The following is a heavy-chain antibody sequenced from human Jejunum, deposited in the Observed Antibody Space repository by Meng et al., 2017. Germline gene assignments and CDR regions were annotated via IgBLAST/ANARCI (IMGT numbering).Heavy chain of an antibody. Sequence: GSLRLSCNVSGYFISSGYYWGWIRQPPGKGLEWIGNIYQSGGTYYNSSLKSRVTISVDTAKNQFSLKLDSVTATDTATYYCARMGNLLGFGPTYWGRGTQVT. CDR1: GYFISSGYY. CDR3: ARMGNLLGFGPTY. J-gene: IGHJ4*02. CDR2: IYQSGGT. D-gene: IGHD7-27*01. V-gene: IGHV4-38-2*02.